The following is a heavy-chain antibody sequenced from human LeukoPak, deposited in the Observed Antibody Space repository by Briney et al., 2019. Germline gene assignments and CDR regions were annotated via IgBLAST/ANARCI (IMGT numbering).Heavy chain of an antibody. CDR2: ISSSGSTI. V-gene: IGHV3-48*03. CDR3: ARGAGTVTTTNFDY. J-gene: IGHJ4*02. Sequence: GGSLRLSCAASGFTFSSYEMNWVRQAPGKGLEWVSYISSSGSTIYYADSVKGRFTISRDNAKNSLYLQMNSLRAEDTAVYYCARGAGTVTTTNFDYWGQGTLVTVSS. D-gene: IGHD4-17*01. CDR1: GFTFSSYE.